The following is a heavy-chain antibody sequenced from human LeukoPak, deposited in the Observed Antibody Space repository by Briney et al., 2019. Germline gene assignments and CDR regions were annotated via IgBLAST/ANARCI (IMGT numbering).Heavy chain of an antibody. CDR1: GFTFSGYT. CDR2: ITANARSK. J-gene: IGHJ4*02. D-gene: IGHD6-19*01. Sequence: PGGSLRLSCAGSGFTFSGYTMHWVRQGPGKGLEYVSAITANARSKYHADSVRGRFTISRDNSKDTLYLQMNSLRAEDTAVYYCASLGEQWLVQYLHYWGQGTLVTVSS. V-gene: IGHV3-64*02. CDR3: ASLGEQWLVQYLHY.